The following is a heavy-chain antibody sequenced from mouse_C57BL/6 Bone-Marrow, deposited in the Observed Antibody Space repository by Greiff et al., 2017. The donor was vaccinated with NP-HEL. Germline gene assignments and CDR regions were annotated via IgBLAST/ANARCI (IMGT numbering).Heavy chain of an antibody. Sequence: EVQLQQSGPELVKPGASVKISCKASGYTFTDYYMNWVKQSHGKSLEWIGDINPNNGGTNYNGKFKGKATLTADKSSSTAYMQLSSLTSEDSAVYFCARDYYGSSHWYFDVWGTGTTVTVSS. D-gene: IGHD1-1*01. V-gene: IGHV1-26*01. CDR3: ARDYYGSSHWYFDV. J-gene: IGHJ1*03. CDR1: GYTFTDYY. CDR2: INPNNGGT.